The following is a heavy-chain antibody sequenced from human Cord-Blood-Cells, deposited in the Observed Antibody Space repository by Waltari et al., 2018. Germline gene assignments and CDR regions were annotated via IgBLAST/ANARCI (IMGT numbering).Heavy chain of an antibody. J-gene: IGHJ4*02. CDR3: ARDYDFWSGYFDY. V-gene: IGHV1-69*01. CDR2: IIPIFGTA. CDR1: GGTFSSYA. Sequence: QVHLVQSGAEVPKPASSVKVSCKASGGTFSSYAISGLRQAPGQGLEWMGGIIPIFGTANYAQKFQGRVTITADESTSTAYMELSSLRSEDTAVYYCARDYDFWSGYFDYWGQGTLVTVSS. D-gene: IGHD3-3*01.